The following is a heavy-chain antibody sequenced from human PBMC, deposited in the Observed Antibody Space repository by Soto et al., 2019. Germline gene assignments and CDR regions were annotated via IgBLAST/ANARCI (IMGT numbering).Heavy chain of an antibody. CDR2: ISAYNGNT. D-gene: IGHD3-3*01. J-gene: IGHJ4*02. V-gene: IGHV1-18*01. Sequence: ASVKVSCKASGYTFASCGSSWVRQAPGQGLEWMGWISAYNGNTNYAQKLQGRVTMTTDTSTSTAYMELRSLRSDDTAVYYCARVEIFGVVIIEYYFDYWGQGTLVTVPS. CDR1: GYTFASCG. CDR3: ARVEIFGVVIIEYYFDY.